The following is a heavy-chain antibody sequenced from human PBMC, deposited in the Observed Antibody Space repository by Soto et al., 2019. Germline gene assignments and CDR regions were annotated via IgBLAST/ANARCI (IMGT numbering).Heavy chain of an antibody. Sequence: PSETLSLTCTVSGDSINSDYYYWSWIRQPAGKGLEWIGRIYTSGSTNYNPSLKSRVTMSVDTSKNQFSLKLSSVTAADTAVYYCARVHLNYYDSSGSPNWFDPWGQGTLVTVSS. J-gene: IGHJ5*02. D-gene: IGHD3-22*01. CDR1: GDSINSDYYY. CDR2: IYTSGST. V-gene: IGHV4-61*02. CDR3: ARVHLNYYDSSGSPNWFDP.